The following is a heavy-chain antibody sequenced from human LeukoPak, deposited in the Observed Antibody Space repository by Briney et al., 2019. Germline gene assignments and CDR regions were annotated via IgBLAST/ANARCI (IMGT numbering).Heavy chain of an antibody. D-gene: IGHD6-19*01. J-gene: IGHJ4*02. CDR3: ARFNSSGWYYFDY. V-gene: IGHV3-23*01. CDR2: ISGSGGGT. CDR1: GFTFSTYA. Sequence: PGGSLRLSCAASGFTFSTYAMNWVRQAPGRGLEWVSTISGSGGGTHYADSVKGRFTISRDNSKNSLYLQMNSLRAEDTAVYYCARFNSSGWYYFDYWGQGTLVTVSS.